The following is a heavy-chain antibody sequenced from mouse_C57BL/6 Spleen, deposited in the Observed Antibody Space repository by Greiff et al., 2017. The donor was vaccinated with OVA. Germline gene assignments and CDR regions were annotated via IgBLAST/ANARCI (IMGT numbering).Heavy chain of an antibody. V-gene: IGHV5-4*01. Sequence: EVQLVESGGGLVKPGGSLKLSCAASGFTFSSYAMSWVRQTPEKRLEWVATISDGGSYTYYPDNVKGRFTISRDNAKNNLYLHMSHLKSEDTAIYYCAREGDGYSFDYWGQGTTLTVSS. J-gene: IGHJ2*01. CDR2: ISDGGSYT. CDR1: GFTFSSYA. CDR3: AREGDGYSFDY. D-gene: IGHD2-3*01.